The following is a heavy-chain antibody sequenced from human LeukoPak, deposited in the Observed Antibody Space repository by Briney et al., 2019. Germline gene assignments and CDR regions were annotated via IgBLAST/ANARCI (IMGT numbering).Heavy chain of an antibody. CDR3: AREYYYSGYGDPTGLGDV. Sequence: GASVKVSCKASGFTFTSSAVQWVRQARGQRLEWIGWIVVGSGNTNYAQKFQERVTITRDMSTSTAYMELSSLRSEDTAVYYCAREYYYSGYGDPTGLGDVWGQGTTVTVSS. J-gene: IGHJ6*02. CDR2: IVVGSGNT. D-gene: IGHD4-17*01. CDR1: GFTFTSSA. V-gene: IGHV1-58*01.